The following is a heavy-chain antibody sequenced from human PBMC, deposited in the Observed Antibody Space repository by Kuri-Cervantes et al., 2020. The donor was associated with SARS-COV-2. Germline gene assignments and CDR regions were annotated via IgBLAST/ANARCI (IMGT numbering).Heavy chain of an antibody. CDR1: GFTFSSYA. J-gene: IGHJ4*02. CDR2: IYGGGSST. Sequence: GESLKISCAASGFTFSSYAMSWVRQAPGKGLEWVSVIYGGGSSTYYADSVKGRFTISRDNSKNTLYLHMNSLRAEDTAGYYCANLGSRPHYEDLGQGTLVTVSS. V-gene: IGHV3-23*03. CDR3: ANLGSRPHYED. D-gene: IGHD4-17*01.